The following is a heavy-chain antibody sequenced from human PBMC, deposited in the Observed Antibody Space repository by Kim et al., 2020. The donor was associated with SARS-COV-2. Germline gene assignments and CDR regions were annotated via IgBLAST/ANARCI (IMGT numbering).Heavy chain of an antibody. Sequence: ASVKVSCKASGYTFTSYGISWVRQAPGQGLEWMGWISAYNGNTNYAQKLQGRVTMTTDTSTSTAYMELRSLRSDDTAVYYCARDIGWFGELPHYYYYYGMDVWGQGTTVTVSS. CDR2: ISAYNGNT. V-gene: IGHV1-18*01. CDR3: ARDIGWFGELPHYYYYYGMDV. J-gene: IGHJ6*02. CDR1: GYTFTSYG. D-gene: IGHD3-10*01.